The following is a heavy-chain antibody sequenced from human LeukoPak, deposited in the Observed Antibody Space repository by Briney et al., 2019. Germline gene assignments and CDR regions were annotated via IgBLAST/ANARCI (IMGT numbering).Heavy chain of an antibody. CDR1: GGSISTYY. V-gene: IGHV4-59*01. J-gene: IGHJ4*02. D-gene: IGHD1-26*01. CDR2: IYYSGGT. Sequence: PSETLSLTCTASGGSISTYYWSWIRQPPGKGLEWIGYIYYSGGTNYNPSLKSRVTISVDTSKNQFSLKLTSVTAADTAVYYCARGNSGSYSQFDYWGQGTLVTVSS. CDR3: ARGNSGSYSQFDY.